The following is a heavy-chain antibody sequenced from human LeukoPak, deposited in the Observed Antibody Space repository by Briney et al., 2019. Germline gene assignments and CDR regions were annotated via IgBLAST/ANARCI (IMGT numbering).Heavy chain of an antibody. Sequence: ASVKVSCKASGYTFTSYYMHWVRQALGQGLEWMGIINPSGGSTSYAQKFQGRVTMTRDTSTSTVYMELSSLRSEDTAVYYCGWSEGDYYGMDVWGQGTTVTVSS. CDR3: GWSEGDYYGMDV. J-gene: IGHJ6*02. CDR1: GYTFTSYY. V-gene: IGHV1-46*01. CDR2: INPSGGST.